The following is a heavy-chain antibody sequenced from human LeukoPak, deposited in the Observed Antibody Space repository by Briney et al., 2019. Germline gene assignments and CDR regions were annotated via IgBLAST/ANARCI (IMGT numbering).Heavy chain of an antibody. CDR2: INHSRGI. V-gene: IGHV4-34*01. J-gene: IGHJ4*02. CDR3: AREDYYFDS. CDR1: GGSITAYY. Sequence: SETLFLTCSVYGGSITAYYWSWIRQPPGKGLEWIGEINHSRGIKYNPSLESRVTILLDASKNEFSLNLNSVTAADTAVYYCAREDYYFDSWGQGTLVTVSS.